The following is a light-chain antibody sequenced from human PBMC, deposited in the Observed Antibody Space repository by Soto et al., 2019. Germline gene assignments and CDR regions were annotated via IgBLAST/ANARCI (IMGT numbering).Light chain of an antibody. CDR2: KAS. V-gene: IGKV1-5*03. CDR3: QQYNDYWT. CDR1: QSISSW. Sequence: DIQMTQSPSTLSASVGDRVTITCRASQSISSWLAWYQQKPGTAPKLLIYKASTLQSGVPSRFSGSGSGTDFTLTITSLQPDDSATYYCQQYNDYWTFGQGTKVEIK. J-gene: IGKJ1*01.